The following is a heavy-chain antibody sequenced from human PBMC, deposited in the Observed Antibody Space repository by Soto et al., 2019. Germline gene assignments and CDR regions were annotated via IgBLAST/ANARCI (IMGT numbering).Heavy chain of an antibody. J-gene: IGHJ5*02. CDR3: TRGGYNWLDP. CDR2: TYYRSKWYN. V-gene: IGHV6-1*01. Sequence: SQTLSLTCAISGDSVSSNSSTWNWIRRSPSRGLEWLGRTYYRSKWYNDYAVSVKSRITISPDTSKNQFSLQLNSVTPEDTAIYYCTRGGYNWLDPWGQGTMVTVSS. CDR1: GDSVSSNSST.